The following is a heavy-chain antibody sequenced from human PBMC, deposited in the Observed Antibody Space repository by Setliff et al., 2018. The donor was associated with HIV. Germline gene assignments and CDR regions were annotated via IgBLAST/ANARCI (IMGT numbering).Heavy chain of an antibody. J-gene: IGHJ3*02. CDR2: ISGSGSST. Sequence: GESLKISCVGSGFTFSSYAMSWVRQAPGKGLEWVSAISGSGSSTHYADSVKGRFTISRDNSKTRLNLQMNSLRAEDTAVYYCAREGLLDAFDIWGQGTMVTVSS. V-gene: IGHV3-23*01. CDR3: AREGLLDAFDI. CDR1: GFTFSSYA.